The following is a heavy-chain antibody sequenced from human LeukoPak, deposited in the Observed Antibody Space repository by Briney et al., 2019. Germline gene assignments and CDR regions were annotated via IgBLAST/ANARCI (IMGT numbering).Heavy chain of an antibody. Sequence: GGXLRLSCAASGFTFSSYEMNWVGQAPGKGLEGVSYISSSRSTIYYAYSVKGRFTISRDNAKNSLYLQMNSLRAEDTAVYYCANRFDYWGQGTLVTVSS. CDR1: GFTFSSYE. CDR2: ISSSRSTI. CDR3: ANRFDY. V-gene: IGHV3-48*03. J-gene: IGHJ4*02.